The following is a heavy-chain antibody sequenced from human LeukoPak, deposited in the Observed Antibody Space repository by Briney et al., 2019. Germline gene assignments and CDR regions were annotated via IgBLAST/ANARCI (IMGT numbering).Heavy chain of an antibody. Sequence: ASVKVSCEASGYTFTSYYMHWVRQAPGQGLEWMGVINPSGDSTTYAQNFQGRVTMTRDTSTSTVYMELRSLRSEDTAIYYCAKLATSDTGETYWGQGTLVTVSS. V-gene: IGHV1-46*01. D-gene: IGHD3-16*01. CDR3: AKLATSDTGETY. CDR1: GYTFTSYY. CDR2: INPSGDST. J-gene: IGHJ4*02.